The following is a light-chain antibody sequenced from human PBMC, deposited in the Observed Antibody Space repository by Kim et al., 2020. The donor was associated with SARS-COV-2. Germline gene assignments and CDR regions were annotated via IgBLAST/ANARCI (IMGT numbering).Light chain of an antibody. J-gene: IGKJ4*01. CDR1: QIIFSN. CDR3: QHYNDWEIS. V-gene: IGKV3-15*01. CDR2: GAS. Sequence: EIVMTQSPATLSVSPGERATLSCRASQIIFSNLAWYQQIPGQAPRLLMYGASTRHTGVPARFSGSGSGTEFTLTISSLQSEDFAFYFCQHYNDWEISFGGGTKLEIK.